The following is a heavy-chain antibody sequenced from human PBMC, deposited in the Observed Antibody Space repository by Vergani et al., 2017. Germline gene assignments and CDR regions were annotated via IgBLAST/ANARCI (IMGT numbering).Heavy chain of an antibody. J-gene: IGHJ2*01. D-gene: IGHD2-21*02. CDR3: ARDRVGVVTAIPDWYFDL. CDR2: IDYSGST. Sequence: QLQLQESGSGLVKPSQTLSLTCAVSGGSISSGGYSWSWIRQPPGKGLEWIGYIDYSGSTNYNPSLKSRVTISVDTSKNQFSLKLSSVTAADTAVYYCARDRVGVVTAIPDWYFDLWGRGTLVTVSS. V-gene: IGHV4-30-2*01. CDR1: GGSISSGGYS.